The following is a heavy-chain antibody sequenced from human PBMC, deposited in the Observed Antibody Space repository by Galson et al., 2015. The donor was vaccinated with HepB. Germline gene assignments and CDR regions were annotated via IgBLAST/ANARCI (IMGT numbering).Heavy chain of an antibody. CDR2: TIYSGAYK. CDR3: AKDTNGYGLDV. D-gene: IGHD2-8*01. J-gene: IGHJ6*02. V-gene: IGHV3-30*18. Sequence: SLRLSCAASGFTFSNYAMHWVCQAPGKGLEWVASTIYSGAYKYYADSVRGRFTISRDNSKSTLFLQMNSLRVEDTALYYCAKDTNGYGLDVWGQGTTVTVSS. CDR1: GFTFSNYA.